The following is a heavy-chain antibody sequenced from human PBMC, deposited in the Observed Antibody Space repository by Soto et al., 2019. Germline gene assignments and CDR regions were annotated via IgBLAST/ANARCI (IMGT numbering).Heavy chain of an antibody. V-gene: IGHV2-5*01. J-gene: IGHJ4*02. Sequence: SGPTLVNPTQTLTLTCTFSGFSLSTSGVGVVWIRQTPGKALEWLALIYWNDDKRYSPSLKSRLTITKDTSKNQVVRTMTNMDPVDTATYYCAHRPSGWYLFDYWGQGTLVTVSS. CDR2: IYWNDDK. CDR1: GFSLSTSGVG. D-gene: IGHD6-19*01. CDR3: AHRPSGWYLFDY.